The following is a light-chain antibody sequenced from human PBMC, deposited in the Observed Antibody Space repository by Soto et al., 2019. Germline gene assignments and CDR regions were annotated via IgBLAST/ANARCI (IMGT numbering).Light chain of an antibody. J-gene: IGKJ1*01. Sequence: IVLTQSPGTLSLSPGETATLSCRASECLSPHSIAWYQQKPGQAPRLLIYGASSRATGIPDRFSGSGSGTDFTLTISRLEPEDFAVYYCQQYGSSPPTFGQGTKVDIK. CDR1: ECLSPHS. V-gene: IGKV3-20*01. CDR3: QQYGSSPPT. CDR2: GAS.